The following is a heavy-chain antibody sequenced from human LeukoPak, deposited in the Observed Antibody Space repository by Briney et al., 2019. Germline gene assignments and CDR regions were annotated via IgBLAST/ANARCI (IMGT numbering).Heavy chain of an antibody. V-gene: IGHV3-11*03. CDR3: GRSRGAGPGAHFDV. CDR1: GFSFSDEY. CDR2: ISASGSYT. D-gene: IGHD6-19*01. J-gene: IGHJ4*02. Sequence: GGSLRLSCAASGFSFSDEYMSWIRQAPGQGPEWISYISASGSYTNYADSVKGRFTISRDNAKNSVHLQMNSLRAEDTAVYYCGRSRGAGPGAHFDVWGQGVLVTVSS.